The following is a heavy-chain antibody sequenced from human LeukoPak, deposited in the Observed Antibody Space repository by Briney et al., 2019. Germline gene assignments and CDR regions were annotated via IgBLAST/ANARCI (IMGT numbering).Heavy chain of an antibody. V-gene: IGHV3-7*01. CDR3: ANSRTSHGY. D-gene: IGHD1-26*01. CDR2: IKQDGTED. Sequence: GGSLRLSCVASGFTFSAYWMSWVRQAPGKGLEWVASIKQDGTEDYYVDSVKGRFTISRDNAKNSLFLQMNSLTAADTAVYYCANSRTSHGYWGQGTLVSVSS. CDR1: GFTFSAYW. J-gene: IGHJ4*02.